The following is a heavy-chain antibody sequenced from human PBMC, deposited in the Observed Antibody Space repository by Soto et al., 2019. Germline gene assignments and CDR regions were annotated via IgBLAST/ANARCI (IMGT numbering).Heavy chain of an antibody. Sequence: EVQLVESGGGLVQPGRSLRLSCAASGFTFDDYAIHLVRQAPGKGLEWVSGLSWNIGSIGYADSVKGRFTISRDNANNSLYLQMNSLRAEDTALYYCAKYLYCTGGSCYDYWCQGTMLTVSS. CDR3: AKYLYCTGGSCYDY. J-gene: IGHJ4*02. CDR1: GFTFDDYA. D-gene: IGHD2-15*01. CDR2: LSWNIGSI. V-gene: IGHV3-9*01.